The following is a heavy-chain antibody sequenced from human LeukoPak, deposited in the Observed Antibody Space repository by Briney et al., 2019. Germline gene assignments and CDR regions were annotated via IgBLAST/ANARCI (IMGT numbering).Heavy chain of an antibody. V-gene: IGHV4-39*07. CDR3: ARDRRAATFEERFDH. J-gene: IGHJ4*02. D-gene: IGHD2-15*01. CDR1: GFTFSSYW. CDR2: IYYNGNT. Sequence: PGGSLRLSCAASGFTFSSYWMSWVRQPPGKGLEWIGSIYYNGNTYSNPSLKSRVTVSVDTSKNQSSLKLSSVTAADTAVYYCARDRRAATFEERFDHWGQGTLVTVSS.